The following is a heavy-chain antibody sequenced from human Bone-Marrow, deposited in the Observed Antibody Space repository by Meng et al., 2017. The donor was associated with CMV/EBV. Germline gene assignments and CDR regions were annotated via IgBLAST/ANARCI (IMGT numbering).Heavy chain of an antibody. D-gene: IGHD3-9*01. J-gene: IGHJ4*02. V-gene: IGHV4-39*07. CDR2: IYYSGST. CDR3: ATSLRYFDWYFHF. CDR1: GFTFSSYS. Sequence: ESLKISCAASGFTFSSYSMNWVRQPPGKGLEWIGSIYYSGSTYYNPSLRSRLTISVDTSKNQFSLKLGSVTAADTAVYYCATSLRYFDWYFHFWGPGTLVTVSS.